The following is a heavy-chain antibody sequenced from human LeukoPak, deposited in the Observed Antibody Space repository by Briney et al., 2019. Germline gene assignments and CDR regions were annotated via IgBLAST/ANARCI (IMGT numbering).Heavy chain of an antibody. Sequence: TGGSLRLSCAASGFTFSSYSMNWVRQAPGKGLEWVSSISSSSSYIYYADSVKGRFTISRDNAKNSLYLQMNSLRAEDTAVYYCARGCSGGSCYADAFDIRGQGTMVTVSS. CDR3: ARGCSGGSCYADAFDI. V-gene: IGHV3-21*01. D-gene: IGHD2-15*01. J-gene: IGHJ3*02. CDR1: GFTFSSYS. CDR2: ISSSSSYI.